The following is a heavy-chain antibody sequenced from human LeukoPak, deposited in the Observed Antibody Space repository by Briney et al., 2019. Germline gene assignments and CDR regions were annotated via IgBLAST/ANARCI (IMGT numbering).Heavy chain of an antibody. CDR2: ISYDGSNK. V-gene: IGHV3-30*18. D-gene: IGHD3-22*01. CDR1: GFTFSSYG. Sequence: GGSLRLSCAASGFTFSSYGMHWVRQAPGKGLEWVAVISYDGSNKYYADSVKGRFTISRDNSKNTLYLQMNSLRAEDTAVYYCANDYYDSSGYLDYWGQGILVTVSS. CDR3: ANDYYDSSGYLDY. J-gene: IGHJ4*02.